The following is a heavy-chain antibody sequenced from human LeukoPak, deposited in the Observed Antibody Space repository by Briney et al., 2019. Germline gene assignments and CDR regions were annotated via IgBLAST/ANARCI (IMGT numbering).Heavy chain of an antibody. Sequence: ASVTVSCKASGYTFTSYYMHWVRQAPGQGLEWMGIINPSGGSTSYAQKFQGRVTMTRDTSTSTVYMELSSLRSEDTAVYYCARDEQSGYFDYWGQGTLVTVSS. J-gene: IGHJ4*02. CDR1: GYTFTSYY. D-gene: IGHD3-3*01. V-gene: IGHV1-46*01. CDR2: INPSGGST. CDR3: ARDEQSGYFDY.